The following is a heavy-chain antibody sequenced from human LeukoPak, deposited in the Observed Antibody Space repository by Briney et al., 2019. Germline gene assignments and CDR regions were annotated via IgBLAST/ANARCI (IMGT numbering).Heavy chain of an antibody. D-gene: IGHD3-16*01. Sequence: ASVTVSCKASGYIFTSYDINWVRQATGQGLEWMGWMNPNSGNTGYAQNFQGRVTMTRNTSISTAYMELSSLRSEDTAVYYCARGLRVLMGGDYYYYMDVWGKGTTVTVSS. V-gene: IGHV1-8*01. J-gene: IGHJ6*03. CDR2: MNPNSGNT. CDR3: ARGLRVLMGGDYYYYMDV. CDR1: GYIFTSYD.